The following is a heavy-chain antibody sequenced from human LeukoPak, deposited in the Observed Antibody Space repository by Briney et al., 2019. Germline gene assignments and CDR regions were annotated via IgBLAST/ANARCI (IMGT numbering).Heavy chain of an antibody. CDR1: GLNFNDND. CDR3: TRGRGTIYIFDY. V-gene: IGHV3-33*05. Sequence: PGGSLRLSCAASGLNFNDNDMDWVRQAPGKGLEWVVVISYDGSNKYYADSVKGRFTISRDNAKNTLYLQMNSLRAEDTAVYYCTRGRGTIYIFDYWGQGTLVTVSS. CDR2: ISYDGSNK. D-gene: IGHD2/OR15-2a*01. J-gene: IGHJ4*02.